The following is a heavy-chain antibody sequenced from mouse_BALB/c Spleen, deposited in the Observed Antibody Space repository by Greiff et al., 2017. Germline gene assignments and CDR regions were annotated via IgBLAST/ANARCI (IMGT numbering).Heavy chain of an antibody. CDR3: TRGKGGD. CDR1: GYTFTSYW. Sequence: LQQPGSELVRPGASVKLSCKASGYTFTSYWMHWVKQRPGQGLEWIGNIYPGSGSTNYDEKFKSKATLTVDTSSSTAYMQLSSLTSEDSAVYYCTRGKGGDWGQGTTLTVSS. V-gene: IGHV1S22*01. J-gene: IGHJ2*01. CDR2: IYPGSGST.